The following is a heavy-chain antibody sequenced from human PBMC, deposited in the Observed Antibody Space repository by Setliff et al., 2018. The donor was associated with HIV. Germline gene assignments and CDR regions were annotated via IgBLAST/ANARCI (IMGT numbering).Heavy chain of an antibody. CDR2: IYYTGSA. CDR3: ARHSIAVVIGVPERDDAFDI. J-gene: IGHJ3*02. Sequence: SETLSLTCSVSGGSFSGYYWSWIRQPPGKGLEWIGSIYYTGSANYNPSLKSRVTMSVDTSKNQFSLKLSSVTAADTAVYYCARHSIAVVIGVPERDDAFDIWGHGTMVTVSS. CDR1: GGSFSGYY. V-gene: IGHV4-59*04. D-gene: IGHD2-21*01.